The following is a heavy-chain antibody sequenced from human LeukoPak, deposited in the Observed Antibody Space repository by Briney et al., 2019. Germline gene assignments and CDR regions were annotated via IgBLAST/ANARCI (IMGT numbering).Heavy chain of an antibody. V-gene: IGHV3-7*03. Sequence: GGSLRLSCAASGFTFSNYWITWVRQAPGKGLEWVANIKQDGSEKYYMDSVKGRFTISRDNAKNSLFLQMDSLRAEDTAVYYCARGDRVGVTTGHFDYWGQGTLVTVSS. CDR1: GFTFSNYW. CDR2: IKQDGSEK. CDR3: ARGDRVGVTTGHFDY. D-gene: IGHD1-26*01. J-gene: IGHJ4*02.